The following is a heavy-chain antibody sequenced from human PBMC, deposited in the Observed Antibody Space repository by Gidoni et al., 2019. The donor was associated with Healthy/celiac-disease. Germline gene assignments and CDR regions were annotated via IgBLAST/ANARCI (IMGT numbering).Heavy chain of an antibody. CDR2: IIPILGIA. V-gene: IGHV1-69*08. Sequence: QVQLVQSGAEVKKPGSSVKVSCTASGGTFSSYTLSWVRQAPGQGLEWMGRIIPILGIANYAQKFQGRVTITADKSTSTAYMELSSLRSEDTAVYYCARDLDGDYQMGVYYYYGMDVWGQGTTVTVSS. CDR1: GGTFSSYT. J-gene: IGHJ6*02. CDR3: ARDLDGDYQMGVYYYYGMDV. D-gene: IGHD4-17*01.